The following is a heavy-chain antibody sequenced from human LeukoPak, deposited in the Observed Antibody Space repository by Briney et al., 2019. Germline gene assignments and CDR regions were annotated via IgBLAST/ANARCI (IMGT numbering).Heavy chain of an antibody. V-gene: IGHV3-48*03. Sequence: PGGSLRLSCAASGFTFSSYEMNWVRQAPGKGLQWVSCISSSGTTIYYADSVKGRFTISRDNAKKSLYLQMNSLRAEDTAVYYCASRIGYNSGWYYWGQGTLVTVSS. D-gene: IGHD6-19*01. J-gene: IGHJ4*02. CDR3: ASRIGYNSGWYY. CDR1: GFTFSSYE. CDR2: ISSSGTTI.